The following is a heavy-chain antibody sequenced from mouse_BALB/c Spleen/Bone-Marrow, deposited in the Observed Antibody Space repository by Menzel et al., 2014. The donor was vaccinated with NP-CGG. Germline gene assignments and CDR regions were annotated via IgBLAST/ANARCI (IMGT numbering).Heavy chain of an antibody. J-gene: IGHJ2*01. D-gene: IGHD1-1*01. Sequence: QVQLQQSGPELVRPGVSVKISCKGSGYKSTDYAMHWVKQSHAKSLEWIGLISTYSGNTHYNQKFKGKATMTVDKSSSTAYMELARLTSEDSAIYYCARNFYGSAYFDFCGQGSTLTVSS. CDR3: ARNFYGSAYFDF. CDR2: ISTYSGNT. CDR1: GYKSTDYA. V-gene: IGHV1-67*01.